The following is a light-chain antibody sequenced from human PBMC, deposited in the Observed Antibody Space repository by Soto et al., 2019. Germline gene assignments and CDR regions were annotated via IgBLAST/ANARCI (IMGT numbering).Light chain of an antibody. Sequence: DIQMTQSPSSLSASVGDRVVITCQASQDITNYLNWYQQKPGEAPKLLMYDAGNRQPGVTSRFRGSGSGTECTFTITNLQPEDIGTYFCQQYETVPLTFGRGTKVAV. V-gene: IGKV1-33*01. CDR3: QQYETVPLT. CDR2: DAG. CDR1: QDITNY. J-gene: IGKJ3*01.